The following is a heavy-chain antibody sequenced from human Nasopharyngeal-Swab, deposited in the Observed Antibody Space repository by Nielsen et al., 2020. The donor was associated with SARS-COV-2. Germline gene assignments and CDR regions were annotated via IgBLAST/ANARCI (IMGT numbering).Heavy chain of an antibody. CDR3: ARSFRGTTPRVAFDI. V-gene: IGHV4-34*01. Sequence: SETLSLTCAVYGGSFSGYYWSWIRQPPGKGLEWIGEINHSGSTNYNQSLKSRVTISVDTTKTQFSMKPSSVTAADTAVYYCARSFRGTTPRVAFDIWGQGTMVTVSS. CDR1: GGSFSGYY. D-gene: IGHD1-7*01. J-gene: IGHJ3*02. CDR2: INHSGST.